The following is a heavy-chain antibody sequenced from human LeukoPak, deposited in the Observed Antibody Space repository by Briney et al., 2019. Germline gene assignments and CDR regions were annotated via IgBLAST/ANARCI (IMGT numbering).Heavy chain of an antibody. V-gene: IGHV3-23*01. CDR1: GFTFSTYA. CDR3: ARDPVPSLVTAMLNYYYGMDV. J-gene: IGHJ6*02. D-gene: IGHD5-18*01. CDR2: ISGSGDST. Sequence: GGSLRLSCAASGFTFSTYAMSWVRQAPGKGLEWVSAISGSGDSTYYADSVQGRFAISRDNSKNTPYLQMNSLRPEDTAVYYCARDPVPSLVTAMLNYYYGMDVWGQGTTVTVSS.